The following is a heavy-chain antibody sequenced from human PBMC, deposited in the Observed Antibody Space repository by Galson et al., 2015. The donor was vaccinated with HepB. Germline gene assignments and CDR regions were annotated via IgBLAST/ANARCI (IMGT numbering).Heavy chain of an antibody. Sequence: SLRLSCAASGFTVSSSYMSWVRQAPGKGLEWVSVIYSGGNTYYAGSVKGRFTISRDNSKNTLYLQMNSLRAEDTAVYYCATGPNSSGYYYFDYWGQGTLVTVSS. J-gene: IGHJ4*02. D-gene: IGHD3-22*01. CDR1: GFTVSSSY. CDR3: ATGPNSSGYYYFDY. CDR2: IYSGGNT. V-gene: IGHV3-66*01.